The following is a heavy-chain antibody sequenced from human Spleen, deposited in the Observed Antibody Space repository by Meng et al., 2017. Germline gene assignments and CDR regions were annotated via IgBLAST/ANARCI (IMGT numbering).Heavy chain of an antibody. V-gene: IGHV3-23*01. CDR1: GFTFTIYP. J-gene: IGHJ3*02. CDR3: AKVVGSGSFSRILDASDI. CDR2: ISGSGTTT. Sequence: GESLKISCAASGFTFTIYPMNRVRQTPGKGLEWVSGISGSGTTTYYADSVKGRFTISRDNSRNTLFLQMNSLRVEDTAVYYCAKVVGSGSFSRILDASDIWGQGTMVTVSS. D-gene: IGHD3-10*01.